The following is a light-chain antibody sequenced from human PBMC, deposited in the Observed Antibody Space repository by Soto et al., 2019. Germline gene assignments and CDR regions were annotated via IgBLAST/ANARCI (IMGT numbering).Light chain of an antibody. V-gene: IGKV1-9*01. J-gene: IGKJ4*01. Sequence: TQCPSYLSASVGDGVTITFRASQGISSYLAWYQQKPAKAHNLLIYAASNLQSGVPSRFSGSGSGTEFTLTISSLQAADFAVSYCQQYNNWPFLTCGRGTK. CDR3: QQYNNWPFLT. CDR1: QGISSY. CDR2: AAS.